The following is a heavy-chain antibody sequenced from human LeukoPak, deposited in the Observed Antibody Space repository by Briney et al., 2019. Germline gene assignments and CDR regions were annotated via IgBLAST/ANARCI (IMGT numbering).Heavy chain of an antibody. V-gene: IGHV4-34*01. D-gene: IGHD6-13*01. Sequence: GSLRLSCAASGFIFSSHWMSWIRQPPGKGLEWIGEINHSGSTNYNPSLKSRVTISVDTSKNQFSLKLSSVTAADTAVYYCARGAPRPRKQQVNWFDPWGQGTLVTVSS. J-gene: IGHJ5*02. CDR1: GFIFSSHW. CDR2: INHSGST. CDR3: ARGAPRPRKQQVNWFDP.